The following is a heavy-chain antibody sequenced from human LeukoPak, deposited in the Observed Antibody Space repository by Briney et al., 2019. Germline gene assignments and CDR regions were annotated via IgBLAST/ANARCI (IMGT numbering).Heavy chain of an antibody. J-gene: IGHJ4*02. CDR2: IRYDGSNK. Sequence: PGGSLRLSCAASGFTFSSYGMHWVRQAPGKGLEWVAFIRYDGSNKYYADSVKGRFTISRDNSKNTLYLQMNSLRAEDTAVYYCAKFKSPGYSSGWYRGYYFDYWGQGTLVTVSS. CDR1: GFTFSSYG. V-gene: IGHV3-30*02. CDR3: AKFKSPGYSSGWYRGYYFDY. D-gene: IGHD6-19*01.